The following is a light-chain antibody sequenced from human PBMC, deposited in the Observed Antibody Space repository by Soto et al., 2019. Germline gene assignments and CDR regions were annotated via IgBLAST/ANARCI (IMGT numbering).Light chain of an antibody. V-gene: IGKV3-15*01. Sequence: EIVMTQSPATLSVSPGEGATLSCRASQSVSSNLARYQQKPGQAPGLLIYGTSTRATRIPARSSGRGSGTQFTLTLCGLQSEDFAVYYCQQYNNWPPLTFGGGPKVDIK. J-gene: IGKJ4*01. CDR1: QSVSSN. CDR2: GTS. CDR3: QQYNNWPPLT.